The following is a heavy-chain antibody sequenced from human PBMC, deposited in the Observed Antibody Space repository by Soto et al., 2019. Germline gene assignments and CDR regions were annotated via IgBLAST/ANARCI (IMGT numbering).Heavy chain of an antibody. CDR2: ISATGTDI. CDR1: GFSFSSYS. Sequence: VQVVESGGGLVKPGGSLRLSCAASGFSFSSYSMSWVRQAPGKGLEWVSSISATGTDIHYADSVKGRFTVSRENARNSLYLQMNTLRGDDTAVYYCARDGVAYTAYYYYMDVWGKGTTVSVSS. D-gene: IGHD2-2*02. CDR3: ARDGVAYTAYYYYMDV. V-gene: IGHV3-21*01. J-gene: IGHJ6*03.